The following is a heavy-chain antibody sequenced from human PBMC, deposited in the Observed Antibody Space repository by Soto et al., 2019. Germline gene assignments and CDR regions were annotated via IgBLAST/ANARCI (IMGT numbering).Heavy chain of an antibody. CDR2: IHYSGST. Sequence: QVQLQESGPGLVKPSETLSLTCTVSGDSIGSYYWTWIRQPPGKGLEWIGYIHYSGSTNYNPSLKSRVTISVDTSQNPFSLRLSSVTAADTAVYYCARGRCTGVTCFDDYSGQGTLVTVSS. V-gene: IGHV4-59*01. CDR3: ARGRCTGVTCFDDY. J-gene: IGHJ4*02. CDR1: GDSIGSYY. D-gene: IGHD2-15*01.